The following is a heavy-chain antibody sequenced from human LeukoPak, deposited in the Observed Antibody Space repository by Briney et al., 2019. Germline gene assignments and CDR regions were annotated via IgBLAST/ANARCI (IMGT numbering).Heavy chain of an antibody. CDR1: GGSISSYY. V-gene: IGHV4-39*01. CDR3: ATETRTYYYGSGSHPETNWFDP. D-gene: IGHD3-10*01. CDR2: IDYSGST. Sequence: PSETLSLTCTVSGGSISSYYWAWIRQPPGKGLEWIGSIDYSGSTYYNPSLKSRVTMSIDTSKNQMSLKLSSVTAADSAVYYCATETRTYYYGSGSHPETNWFDPWGQGTLVTVSS. J-gene: IGHJ5*02.